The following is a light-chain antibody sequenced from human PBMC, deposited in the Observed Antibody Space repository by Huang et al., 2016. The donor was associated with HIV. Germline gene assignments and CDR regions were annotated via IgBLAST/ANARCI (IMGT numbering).Light chain of an antibody. CDR1: QSVRSSH. J-gene: IGKJ3*01. V-gene: IGKV3-20*01. Sequence: EIVLTQSPGTLSLSPGERATLSCRASQSVRSSHFAWYQQKPGQAPRHLMYGSSSRATGIPDRFSGSGSGTDFTITISRLEPEDFAVYYCQQYGSSPFTFGPGTKVDIK. CDR3: QQYGSSPFT. CDR2: GSS.